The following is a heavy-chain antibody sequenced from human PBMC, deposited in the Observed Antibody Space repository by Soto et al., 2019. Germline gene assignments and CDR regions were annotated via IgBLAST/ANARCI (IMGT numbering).Heavy chain of an antibody. J-gene: IGHJ4*02. CDR2: INHSVST. CDR1: GGSFSGYY. Sequence: QVQLQQWGAGLLKPSETLPLTCAVYGGSFSGYYWSWIRQPPGTGLEWIGEINHSVSTNYNPSLKSRVTISVDTSKHQFSLKLSSVTAADTAVYYWARTQHMVVVTAIPWFDYWGQGTLVTVSS. CDR3: ARTQHMVVVTAIPWFDY. V-gene: IGHV4-34*01. D-gene: IGHD2-21*02.